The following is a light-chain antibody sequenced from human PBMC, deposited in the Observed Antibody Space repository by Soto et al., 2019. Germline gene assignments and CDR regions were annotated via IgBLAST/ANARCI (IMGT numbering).Light chain of an antibody. J-gene: IGKJ5*01. CDR2: GAS. V-gene: IGKV3-20*01. Sequence: EILMTQSPATLSGSPGERATLSCGGSQSVSSSYLAWYQQKPGQAPRLLIFGASSRATGIPDRFSGSGSGTDFTLPISRLETEDFAAYYCQHYGSSPPITFGQGTRLEIK. CDR3: QHYGSSPPIT. CDR1: QSVSSSY.